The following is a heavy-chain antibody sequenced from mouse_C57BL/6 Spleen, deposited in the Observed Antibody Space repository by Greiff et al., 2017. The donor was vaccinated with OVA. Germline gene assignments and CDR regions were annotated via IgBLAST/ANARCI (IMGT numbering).Heavy chain of an antibody. Sequence: VKLMESGAELVRPGASVTLSCKASGYTFTDYEMHWVKQTPVHGLEWIGAIDPETGGTAYNQKFKGKAILTADKSSSTAYMELRSLTSEDSAVYYCTRGDGYYYAMDYWGQGTSVTVSS. CDR2: IDPETGGT. J-gene: IGHJ4*01. V-gene: IGHV1-15*01. D-gene: IGHD2-3*01. CDR3: TRGDGYYYAMDY. CDR1: GYTFTDYE.